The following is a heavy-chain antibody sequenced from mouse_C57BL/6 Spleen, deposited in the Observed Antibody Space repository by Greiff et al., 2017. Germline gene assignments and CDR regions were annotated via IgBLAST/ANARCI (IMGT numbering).Heavy chain of an antibody. CDR3: ARDRGYDGYYYLDY. CDR1: GFTFSDYY. D-gene: IGHD2-3*01. V-gene: IGHV5-16*01. J-gene: IGHJ2*01. Sequence: EVKLVESEGGLVQPGSSMKLSCTASGFTFSDYYMAWVRQVPEKGLEWVANINYDGSSTYYLDSLKSRFIISRDNAKNILYLQMSSLKSEDTATYYGARDRGYDGYYYLDYWGQGTTLTVSS. CDR2: INYDGSST.